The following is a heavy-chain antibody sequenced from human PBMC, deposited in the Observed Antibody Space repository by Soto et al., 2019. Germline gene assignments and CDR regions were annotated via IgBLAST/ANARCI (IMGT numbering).Heavy chain of an antibody. D-gene: IGHD3-22*01. CDR1: GFTFSSYA. CDR3: ARGGYYYDSSGYSPPHDY. V-gene: IGHV3-30-3*01. Sequence: VQLVESGGGVVQPGRSLRLSCAASGFTFSSYAMHWVRQAPGKGLEWVAVISYDGSNKYYADSVKGRFTISRDNSKNTLYLQMNSLRAEDTAVYYCARGGYYYDSSGYSPPHDYWGQGTLVTVSS. J-gene: IGHJ4*02. CDR2: ISYDGSNK.